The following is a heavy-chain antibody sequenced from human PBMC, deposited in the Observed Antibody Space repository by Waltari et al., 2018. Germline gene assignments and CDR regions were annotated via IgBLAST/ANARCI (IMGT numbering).Heavy chain of an antibody. CDR1: GFTFSNFW. J-gene: IGHJ6*02. CDR3: ANHRPGGYGMEV. D-gene: IGHD2-15*01. V-gene: IGHV3-74*01. Sequence: EVQLVESGGGLVQPGGSLRLSCEAFGFTFSNFWMHWVRQDPGKGLMWVSRIKSDGSGATYADSVRGRFTVSRDNTKNTLYLQMSSLRVDDTAVYYCANHRPGGYGMEVWGQGTTVTVSS. CDR2: IKSDGSGA.